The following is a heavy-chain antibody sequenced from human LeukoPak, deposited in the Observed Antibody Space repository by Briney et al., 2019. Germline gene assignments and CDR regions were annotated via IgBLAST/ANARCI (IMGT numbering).Heavy chain of an antibody. CDR3: ARDLMADY. CDR2: INQAGTEK. Sequence: GGSLRLSCAASGFTFTSQWMSWVRQAPGKGLEWVANINQAGTEKYYVDSVKGRFTISRDNAENSLYLQMNSLRAEDTALYYCARDLMADYWGQGTLVTVSS. V-gene: IGHV3-7*03. CDR1: GFTFTSQW. J-gene: IGHJ4*02. D-gene: IGHD3-10*01.